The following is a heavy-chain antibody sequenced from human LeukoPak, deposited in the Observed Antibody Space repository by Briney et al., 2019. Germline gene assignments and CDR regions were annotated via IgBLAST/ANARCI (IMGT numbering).Heavy chain of an antibody. CDR2: IYYSGST. V-gene: IGHV4-59*08. Sequence: PSETLSLTCTVSGSISSHYWSWFRQPPGKGLEWIGYIYYSGSTNPKPSLKSRVTISIDTSKSQFSLKLSSVTASDTAVYYCARLVDGRAYFDYWGQGTLVTVSS. D-gene: IGHD1-26*01. CDR3: ARLVDGRAYFDY. J-gene: IGHJ4*02. CDR1: GSISSHY.